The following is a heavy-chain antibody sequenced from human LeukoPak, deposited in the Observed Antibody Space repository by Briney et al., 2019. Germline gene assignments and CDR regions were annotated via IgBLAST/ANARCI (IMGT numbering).Heavy chain of an antibody. V-gene: IGHV3-30*02. CDR2: INNDARNK. Sequence: GGPLRLSCAASGFTFTYHGMHWVRQAPGKWLEWVAFINNDARNKYFADSVKGRFTISRDNSKNIVSLQMNSLRADDSALYYCARDLSWGFDYWGQGTLVTVSS. D-gene: IGHD7-27*01. CDR1: GFTFTYHG. CDR3: ARDLSWGFDY. J-gene: IGHJ4*02.